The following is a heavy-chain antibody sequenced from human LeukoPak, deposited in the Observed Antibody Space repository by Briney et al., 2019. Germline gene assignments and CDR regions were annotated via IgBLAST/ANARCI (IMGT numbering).Heavy chain of an antibody. CDR3: ARVTTSGSYKFDY. V-gene: IGHV3-48*04. Sequence: QPGGSLRLSCAASGFILSDYSMNWVRQAPGKGLEWLSYISRGSSEIAYADSVKGRFTISRDDAKDSLYLQMNSLRVEDTALYFCARVTTSGSYKFDYWGQGTLVTVSS. J-gene: IGHJ4*02. CDR2: ISRGSSEI. D-gene: IGHD3-10*01. CDR1: GFILSDYS.